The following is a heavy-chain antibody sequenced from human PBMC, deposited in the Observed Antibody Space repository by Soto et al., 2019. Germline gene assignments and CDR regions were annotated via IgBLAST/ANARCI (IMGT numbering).Heavy chain of an antibody. CDR3: ARGAPSGTYLGWSDP. J-gene: IGHJ5*02. D-gene: IGHD1-26*01. V-gene: IGHV1-69*01. Sequence: QVQLVQSGAEVKKPGSSVKVSCKASGGTFSHYAINWVRQAPGQGLEWMGGIIPISGTPKYAQKFQGRVTISAEESKTPSSIELSSLRSEDTALNYCARGAPSGTYLGWSDPWGQGTLVTVSS. CDR1: GGTFSHYA. CDR2: IIPISGTP.